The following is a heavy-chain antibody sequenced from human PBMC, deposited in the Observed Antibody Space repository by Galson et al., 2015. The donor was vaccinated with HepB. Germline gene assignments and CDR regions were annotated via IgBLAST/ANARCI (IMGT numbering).Heavy chain of an antibody. CDR2: ISYDGSNK. J-gene: IGHJ6*02. V-gene: IGHV3-30-3*01. CDR1: GFTFSGYA. Sequence: SLRLSCAASGFTFSGYAVHWVRQAPGKGLEWVAVISYDGSNKYYADSVKGRFTISRDNSKNTLYLQMNSLRAEDTAVYYCARAFDDSGTYSMRGYYYYGMDVWGRGTTVTVSS. D-gene: IGHD3-10*01. CDR3: ARAFDDSGTYSMRGYYYYGMDV.